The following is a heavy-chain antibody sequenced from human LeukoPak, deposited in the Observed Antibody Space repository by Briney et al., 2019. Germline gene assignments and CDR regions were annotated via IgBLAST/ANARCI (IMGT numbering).Heavy chain of an antibody. CDR1: GGSISSGDYY. D-gene: IGHD2-2*01. J-gene: IGHJ5*02. CDR2: IYYSGST. V-gene: IGHV4-30-4*08. CDR3: ARDLTSSRGHWFDP. Sequence: SQTLSLTCTVSGGSISSGDYYWGWIRQPPGKGLEWIGYIYYSGSTYYNPSLKSRVTISVDTSKNQFSLKLSSVTAADTAVYYCARDLTSSRGHWFDPWGQGTLVTVSS.